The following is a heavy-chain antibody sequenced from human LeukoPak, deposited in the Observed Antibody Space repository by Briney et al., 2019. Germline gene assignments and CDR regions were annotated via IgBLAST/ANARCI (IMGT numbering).Heavy chain of an antibody. V-gene: IGHV3-7*01. J-gene: IGHJ4*02. CDR2: IKQDGSEK. CDR3: ARDPGYSYGYDY. Sequence: GGSLRLSCAASGFTFSSYWMSWVRQAPGKGLKWVANIKQDGSEKYYVDSVKGRFTISRDNAKNTVYLQMNSLRVEDTAVYYCARDPGYSYGYDYWGQGTLVTVSS. D-gene: IGHD5-18*01. CDR1: GFTFSSYW.